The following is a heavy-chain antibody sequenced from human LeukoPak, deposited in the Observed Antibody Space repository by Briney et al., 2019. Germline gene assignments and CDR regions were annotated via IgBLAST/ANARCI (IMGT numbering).Heavy chain of an antibody. J-gene: IGHJ4*02. CDR3: ARVPSITIFGVVTPYYFDY. Sequence: NPSETLSLTCTVSGGSVSSGTYYWNWIRQPPGKGLEWIGYIYHTGGTNYNPSLKSRATISVDTSKNQFSLKLSYVTAADTAVYYCARVPSITIFGVVTPYYFDYWGQGTLVTVSS. V-gene: IGHV4-61*01. D-gene: IGHD3-3*01. CDR2: IYHTGGT. CDR1: GGSVSSGTYY.